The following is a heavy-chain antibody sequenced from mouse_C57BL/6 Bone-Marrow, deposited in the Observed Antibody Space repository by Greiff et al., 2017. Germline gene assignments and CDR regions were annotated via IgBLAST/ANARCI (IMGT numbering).Heavy chain of an antibody. CDR3: ARNWDAY. D-gene: IGHD4-1*01. CDR2: IDPSDSYT. CDR1: GYTFTSYW. V-gene: IGHV1-59*01. Sequence: QVQLKQPGAELVRPGTSVKLSCKASGYTFTSYWMHWVKQRPGQGLEWIGVIDPSDSYTNYNQKFKGKATLTVDTSSSTAYMQLSSLTSEDSAVYYCARNWDAYWGQGTTLTVSS. J-gene: IGHJ2*01.